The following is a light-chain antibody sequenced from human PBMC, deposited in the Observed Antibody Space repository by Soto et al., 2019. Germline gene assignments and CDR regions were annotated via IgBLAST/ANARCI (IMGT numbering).Light chain of an antibody. CDR1: QSVSSN. CDR2: GAS. J-gene: IGKJ1*01. Sequence: ETVMTQSPATLSVSPGERATLSCRASQSVSSNLAWYQQKPGQAPRLLIFGASTRATGIPARFSGSGSGTEFTLTISSLQSEDFAVYYCQQYNNGGTFGQGTKVDIK. V-gene: IGKV3-15*01. CDR3: QQYNNGGT.